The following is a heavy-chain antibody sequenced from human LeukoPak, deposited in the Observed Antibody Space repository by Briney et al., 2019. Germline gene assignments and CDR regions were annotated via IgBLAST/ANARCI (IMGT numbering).Heavy chain of an antibody. Sequence: ASVKVSCKASGYIFTDYYMYWVRQAPGQGPEWMGWINPNSGGTNYAQKFQGRVTITADKSTSTAYMELSSLRSEDTAVYYCAREMATISEAFDIWGQGTMVTVSS. CDR2: INPNSGGT. CDR3: AREMATISEAFDI. D-gene: IGHD5-24*01. V-gene: IGHV1-2*02. CDR1: GYIFTDYY. J-gene: IGHJ3*02.